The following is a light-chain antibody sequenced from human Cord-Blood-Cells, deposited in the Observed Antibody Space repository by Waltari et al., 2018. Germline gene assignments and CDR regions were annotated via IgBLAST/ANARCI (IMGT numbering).Light chain of an antibody. Sequence: QSALTQPASVSGSPGQSLTISCTGTSSDVGSYTLVSCYQQHPGKAPKLMIYEGSKRPSGVSKRFSGSKSGNTASLTISGLQAEDEADYYCCSYAGSSTYVFGTGTKVTVL. CDR1: SSDVGSYTL. J-gene: IGLJ1*01. V-gene: IGLV2-23*01. CDR2: EGS. CDR3: CSYAGSSTYV.